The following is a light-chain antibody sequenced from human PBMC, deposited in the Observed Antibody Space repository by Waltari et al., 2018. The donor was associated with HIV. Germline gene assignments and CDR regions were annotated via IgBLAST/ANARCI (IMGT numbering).Light chain of an antibody. CDR1: SSDVGGYNY. J-gene: IGLJ1*01. Sequence: QSALPQPASVSGSPGQSIPISCTGTSSDVGGYNYVSWYQQHPGKAPKLMIYEVSNRPSGVSNRFSGSKSGNTASLTISGLQAEDEADYYCSSYTSSSTYVFGTGTKVTVL. V-gene: IGLV2-14*01. CDR3: SSYTSSSTYV. CDR2: EVS.